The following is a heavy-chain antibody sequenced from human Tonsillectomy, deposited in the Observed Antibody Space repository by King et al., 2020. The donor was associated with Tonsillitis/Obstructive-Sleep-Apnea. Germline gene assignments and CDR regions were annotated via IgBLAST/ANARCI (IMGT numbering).Heavy chain of an antibody. V-gene: IGHV3-15*01. D-gene: IGHD4-17*01. CDR2: IKSISDGGAA. CDR1: GFTLSNAW. Sequence: VQLVESGGGLVKPGGSLRLSCAASGFTLSNAWMSWVRQAPGRGVEWVGRIKSISDGGAADSTAPAKGRFTISREDSKNTLYRPMNSLKTEDAALDYCSASTVSGAVDIWGQGTVGTVSS. J-gene: IGHJ3*02. CDR3: SASTVSGAVDI.